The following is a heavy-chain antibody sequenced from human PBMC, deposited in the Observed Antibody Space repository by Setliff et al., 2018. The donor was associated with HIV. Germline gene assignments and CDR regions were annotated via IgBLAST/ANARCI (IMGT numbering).Heavy chain of an antibody. CDR2: INPNMGDT. CDR3: ARQDIPTGYYLFDY. Sequence: ASVKVSCKASGYKFTGHHIQWMRQAPGQGLEWMGRINPNMGDTQYAQKFQGRIIMTRDTSINTVYMELSSLTSDDTTLYYCARQDIPTGYYLFDYWGQGSQVTVSS. CDR1: GYKFTGHH. V-gene: IGHV1-2*06. J-gene: IGHJ4*02. D-gene: IGHD3-9*01.